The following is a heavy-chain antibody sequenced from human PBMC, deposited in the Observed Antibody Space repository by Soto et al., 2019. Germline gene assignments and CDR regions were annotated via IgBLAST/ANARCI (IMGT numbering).Heavy chain of an antibody. Sequence: QVQLVQSGAEVKKPGSSVKVSCKASGGTFSSYAISWVRQAPGQGLEWMGGIIPIFGTANYAQKFQGRVTITADESTSTAYMELSSLRSEDTAVYYCARDDHIAAAGGYNWFDPWGQGTLVTVSS. CDR3: ARDDHIAAAGGYNWFDP. CDR1: GGTFSSYA. D-gene: IGHD6-13*01. CDR2: IIPIFGTA. J-gene: IGHJ5*02. V-gene: IGHV1-69*12.